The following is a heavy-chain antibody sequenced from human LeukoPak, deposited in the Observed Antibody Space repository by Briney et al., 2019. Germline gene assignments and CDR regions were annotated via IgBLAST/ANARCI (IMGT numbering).Heavy chain of an antibody. CDR1: GGPISSGGYY. V-gene: IGHV4-31*03. Sequence: PSETLSLTCTVSGGPISSGGYYWSWIRQHPGKGLEWIGYINYSGRTHYNPSLKSRVTISVDTSNNQFSLKLSSVTAADTAVYYCARGLRYGDNGYYFDYWGQGTLVTVSS. CDR3: ARGLRYGDNGYYFDY. CDR2: INYSGRT. D-gene: IGHD4-23*01. J-gene: IGHJ4*02.